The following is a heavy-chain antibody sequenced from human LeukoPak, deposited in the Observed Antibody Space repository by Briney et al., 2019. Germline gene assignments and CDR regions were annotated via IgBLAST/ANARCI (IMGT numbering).Heavy chain of an antibody. CDR2: ISSSSSYI. V-gene: IGHV3-21*01. J-gene: IGHJ3*02. Sequence: GSLRLSCAASGFTFSSYAMSWVRQAPGKGLEWVSSISSSSSYIYYADSVKGRFTISRDNAKNSLYLQMNSPRAEDTAVYYCARAGSPFGEMGVAFDIWGQGTMVTVSS. D-gene: IGHD3-10*01. CDR3: ARAGSPFGEMGVAFDI. CDR1: GFTFSSYA.